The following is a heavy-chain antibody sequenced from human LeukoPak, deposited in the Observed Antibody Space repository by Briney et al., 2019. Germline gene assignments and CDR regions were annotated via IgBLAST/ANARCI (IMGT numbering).Heavy chain of an antibody. CDR1: GGSFSGYY. CDR3: ARVVVITKDIDY. Sequence: SETLSLTCAVYGGSFSGYYWSWIRQPPGKGLEWIGEINHSGSTNYNPSLKSRVTISADTSKNQFSLKLSSVTAADTAVYYCARVVVITKDIDYWGQGTLVTVSS. D-gene: IGHD3-22*01. J-gene: IGHJ4*02. CDR2: INHSGST. V-gene: IGHV4-34*01.